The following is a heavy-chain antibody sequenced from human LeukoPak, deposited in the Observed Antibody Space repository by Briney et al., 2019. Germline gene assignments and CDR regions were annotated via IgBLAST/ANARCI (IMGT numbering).Heavy chain of an antibody. Sequence: ASVKVSCKALRYTFADYYIHWVRQAPGQGLEWMGWINPDSGDTNYAQNFQGWVTMTTDTSINTAYMTLNRLKSGDTATYYCAKDIAVSGLYGMDVWGQGTTVTVSS. CDR1: RYTFADYY. D-gene: IGHD2-21*01. J-gene: IGHJ6*02. V-gene: IGHV1-2*04. CDR2: INPDSGDT. CDR3: AKDIAVSGLYGMDV.